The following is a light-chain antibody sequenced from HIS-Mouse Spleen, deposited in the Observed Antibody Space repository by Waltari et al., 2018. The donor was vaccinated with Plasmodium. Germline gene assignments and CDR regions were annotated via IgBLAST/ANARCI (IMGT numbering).Light chain of an antibody. CDR1: ALTKKY. J-gene: IGLJ3*02. CDR3: YSTDSSGNHRV. Sequence: YELTQPPSVSVSPDQTARITCSGDALTKKYAYWYQQKSGQALVLVIYEDSKRPSRIPERFSGASSGTMATLTISGAQVEDETDYYCYSTDSSGNHRVFGGGTKLTVL. CDR2: EDS. V-gene: IGLV3-10*01.